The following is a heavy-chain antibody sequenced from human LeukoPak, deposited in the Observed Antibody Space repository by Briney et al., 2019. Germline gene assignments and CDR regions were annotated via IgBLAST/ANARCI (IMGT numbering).Heavy chain of an antibody. Sequence: ASVKASCKASGYTFTSYAMHWVRQAPGQRLEWMGWINAGNGNTKYSQKFQGRVTITGDTSARTAYMELSSLRSEYTAVYYCARILWFGESHFDYWGQGTLVTVYS. V-gene: IGHV1-3*01. CDR2: INAGNGNT. CDR3: ARILWFGESHFDY. CDR1: GYTFTSYA. D-gene: IGHD3-10*01. J-gene: IGHJ4*02.